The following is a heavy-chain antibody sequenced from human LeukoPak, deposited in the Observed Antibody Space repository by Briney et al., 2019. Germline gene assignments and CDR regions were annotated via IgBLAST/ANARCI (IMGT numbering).Heavy chain of an antibody. CDR1: GFTFSSYA. D-gene: IGHD1-14*01. CDR3: ARESGGLDY. J-gene: IGHJ4*02. CDR2: ISYDGSNK. V-gene: IGHV3-30-3*01. Sequence: PGRSLRLSCAASGFTFSSYAMHWVRQAPGKGLEWVAVISYDGSNKYYADSVKGRFTISRDNSKSTLYLQMNSLRAEDTAVYYCARESGGLDYWGQGTLVTVSS.